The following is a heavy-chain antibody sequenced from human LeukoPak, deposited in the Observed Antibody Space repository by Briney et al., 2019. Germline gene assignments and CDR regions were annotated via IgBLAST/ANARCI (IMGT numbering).Heavy chain of an antibody. CDR1: GGSISSYY. V-gene: IGHV4-59*01. J-gene: IGHJ4*02. CDR3: ARQTSGVYSRNNYFDY. CDR2: IYYSGST. Sequence: PSETLSLTCTVSGGSISSYYWSWIRQPPGKGLEWIGYIYYSGSTNYHPSLKSRFTISVDTSKNQFSLKLSSVTAADTAVYYCARQTSGVYSRNNYFDYWGQGTLVTVSS. D-gene: IGHD1-26*01.